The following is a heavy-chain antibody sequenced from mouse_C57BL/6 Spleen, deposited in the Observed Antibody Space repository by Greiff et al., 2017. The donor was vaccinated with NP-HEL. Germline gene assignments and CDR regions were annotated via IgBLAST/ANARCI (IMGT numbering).Heavy chain of an antibody. CDR2: ISSGSSTI. V-gene: IGHV5-17*01. Sequence: DVKLVESGGGLVKPGGSLKLSCAASGFTFSDYGMHWVRQAPEKGLEWVAYISSGSSTIYYADTVKGRFTISRDNAKNTLFLQMTSLRSEDTAMYYCARAIYYGSFYYYAMDYWGQGTSVTVSS. CDR1: GFTFSDYG. CDR3: ARAIYYGSFYYYAMDY. D-gene: IGHD1-1*01. J-gene: IGHJ4*01.